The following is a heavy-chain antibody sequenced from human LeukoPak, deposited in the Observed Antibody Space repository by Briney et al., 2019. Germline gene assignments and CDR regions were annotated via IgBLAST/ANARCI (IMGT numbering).Heavy chain of an antibody. CDR3: ARGDYGDPQFDY. J-gene: IGHJ4*02. CDR1: GFTFSSYA. CDR2: ISYDGSNK. Sequence: PGGSLRLSCAASGFTFSSYAMHWVRQAPGKGLEWVAVISYDGSNKYYADSVKGRFTISRDNSKNTLYLQMNSLRAEDTAVYYCARGDYGDPQFDYWGQGTLVTVSP. D-gene: IGHD4-17*01. V-gene: IGHV3-30-3*01.